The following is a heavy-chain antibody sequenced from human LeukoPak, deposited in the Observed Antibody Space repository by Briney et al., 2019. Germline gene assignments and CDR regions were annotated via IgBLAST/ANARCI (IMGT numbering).Heavy chain of an antibody. CDR3: ASSLDGDYDAFDI. V-gene: IGHV3-21*01. J-gene: IGHJ3*02. CDR2: ISSSSSHI. D-gene: IGHD4-17*01. CDR1: GFSFSTYS. Sequence: PGGSLRLSCAASGFSFSTYSMNWVRQAPGKGLEWVSSISSSSSHIYYADSVKGRFTISRDNAKNSLYLQMNSLRAEDTAVYYCASSLDGDYDAFDIWGQGTMVTVSS.